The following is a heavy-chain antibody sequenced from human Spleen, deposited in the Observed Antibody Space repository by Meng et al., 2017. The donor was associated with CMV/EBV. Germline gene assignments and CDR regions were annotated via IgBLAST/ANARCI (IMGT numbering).Heavy chain of an antibody. J-gene: IGHJ6*02. CDR2: INNSGST. CDR3: ANAPHYAMDV. V-gene: IGHV4-34*01. CDR1: GGSFSGYY. Sequence: SETLSLTCAVYGGSFSGYYLSWIRQSPGKGLEWIGEINNSGSTNYIPALRSRVTISLDTSNKQVSLRLTSVTAADTAVYYCANAPHYAMDVWGQGTTVTVSS.